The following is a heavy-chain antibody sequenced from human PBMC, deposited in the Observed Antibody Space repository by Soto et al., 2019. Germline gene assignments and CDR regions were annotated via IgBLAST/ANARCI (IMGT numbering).Heavy chain of an antibody. CDR3: ARVPAGSSDFDY. CDR1: GYSFTKFD. V-gene: IGHV1-8*01. CDR2: LNPKSGNT. D-gene: IGHD6-6*01. Sequence: QVQLVQSGAEVKEPGASVRVSCKASGYSFTKFDINWVRQAPGQGLEWMGWLNPKSGNTGYAQNLQGRVTMTRDTSISTAHVELRSLRSEDTVLYYCARVPAGSSDFDYWGKGTLVTVSS. J-gene: IGHJ4*02.